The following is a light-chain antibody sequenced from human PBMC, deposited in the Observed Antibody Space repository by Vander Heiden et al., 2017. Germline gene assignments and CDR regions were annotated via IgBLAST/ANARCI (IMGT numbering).Light chain of an antibody. Sequence: QSALTQPASVSGSPGQSITISCIGTSSDVGGYNYVSWYQQHPGKAPKLIIYDVSNRPSGVSTRFSGSKSGNTASLTISGLQAEDEADYYCSSYTSSSTVVFGGGTKLTVL. J-gene: IGLJ2*01. CDR1: SSDVGGYNY. V-gene: IGLV2-14*03. CDR2: DVS. CDR3: SSYTSSSTVV.